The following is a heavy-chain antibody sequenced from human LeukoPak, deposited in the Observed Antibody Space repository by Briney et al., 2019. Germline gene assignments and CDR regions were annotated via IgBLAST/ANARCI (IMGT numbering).Heavy chain of an antibody. V-gene: IGHV1-18*04. CDR3: ARVPLRSSWYVDWFDP. Sequence: GESLKISCKGSGYSFTSYWISWVRQAPGQGLEWMGWIIAYNGNTNYAQKLQGRVTMTTDTSTSTAYMELRSLRSDDTAVYYCARVPLRSSWYVDWFDPWGQGTLVTVSS. J-gene: IGHJ5*02. CDR1: GYSFTSYW. D-gene: IGHD6-13*01. CDR2: IIAYNGNT.